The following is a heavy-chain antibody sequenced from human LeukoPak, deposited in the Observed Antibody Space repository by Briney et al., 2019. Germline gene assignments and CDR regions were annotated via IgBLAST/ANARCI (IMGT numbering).Heavy chain of an antibody. CDR1: GYTLTELS. CDR2: IKQDGSEK. V-gene: IGHV3-7*01. CDR3: ARFGFDWLLPFDY. D-gene: IGHD3-9*01. Sequence: SCKVSGYTLTELSMHWVRQAPGKGLEWVANIKQDGSEKYYVDSVKGRFTISRDNAKNSLYLQMNSLRAEDTAVYYCARFGFDWLLPFDYWGQGTLVTVSS. J-gene: IGHJ4*02.